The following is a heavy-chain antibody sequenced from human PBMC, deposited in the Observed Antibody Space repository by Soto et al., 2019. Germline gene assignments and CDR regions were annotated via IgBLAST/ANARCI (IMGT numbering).Heavy chain of an antibody. J-gene: IGHJ5*02. CDR1: GGSFTDYK. CDR3: AGGPDYGDYDA. CDR2: IRHNGDT. D-gene: IGHD4-17*01. Sequence: QVQLRQWGAGLLKPSETLSLTCVVSGGSFTDYKWTWIRQSPEKGLEWIGEIRHNGDTDSKPSLRSRLTMSLDTSKNQFSLHVSSVTSADTAVDFCAGGPDYGDYDAWGQGTLVTVS. V-gene: IGHV4-34*01.